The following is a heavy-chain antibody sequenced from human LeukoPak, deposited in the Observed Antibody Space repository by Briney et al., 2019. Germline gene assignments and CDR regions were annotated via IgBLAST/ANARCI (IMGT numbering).Heavy chain of an antibody. CDR2: IHYSGDT. CDR1: GASISGYY. J-gene: IGHJ4*02. CDR3: LEVGTGTVYF. V-gene: IGHV4-59*01. D-gene: IGHD1-1*01. Sequence: SETLSLTCTVSGASISGYYWGWIRQSPGKGLEWIGYIHYSGDTNYVPSLKRRVSISVDTSKNKFSLKLTSLTAADPAAYYCLEVGTGTVYFWGKGTLVSISS.